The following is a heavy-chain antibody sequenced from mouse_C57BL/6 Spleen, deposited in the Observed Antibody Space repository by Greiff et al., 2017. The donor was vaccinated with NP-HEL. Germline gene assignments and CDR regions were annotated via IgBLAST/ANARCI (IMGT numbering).Heavy chain of an antibody. J-gene: IGHJ1*03. CDR3: TPLYYGSSYWWYFDV. Sequence: VQLQQSGAELVRPGASVKLSCTASGFNIKDYYMHWVKQRPEQGLEWIGRIDPEDGDTEYAPKFQGKATMTADTSSNTAYLQLSSLTSEDTAVYYCTPLYYGSSYWWYFDVWGTGTTVTVSS. V-gene: IGHV14-1*01. CDR2: IDPEDGDT. D-gene: IGHD1-1*01. CDR1: GFNIKDYY.